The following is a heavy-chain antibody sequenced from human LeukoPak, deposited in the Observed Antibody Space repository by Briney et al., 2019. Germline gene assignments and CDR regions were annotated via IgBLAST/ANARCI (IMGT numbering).Heavy chain of an antibody. CDR3: AREGIEGNRPYDAFDL. D-gene: IGHD2/OR15-2a*01. J-gene: IGHJ3*01. Sequence: GGSLRLSCAASGFTFSDYYMSWIRQAPGKGLEWVSYISSSGSTIYYADSVRGRFTISRDNAKNSLYLQMNSLRDEDTAIYYCAREGIEGNRPYDAFDLWGQGTMVTVSS. CDR1: GFTFSDYY. V-gene: IGHV3-11*04. CDR2: ISSSGSTI.